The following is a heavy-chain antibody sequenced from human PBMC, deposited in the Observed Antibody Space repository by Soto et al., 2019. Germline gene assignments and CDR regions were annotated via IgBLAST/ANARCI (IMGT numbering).Heavy chain of an antibody. Sequence: EVQLVESGGGLVQPGGSLRLSCAASGFTFSSYSMNWVRQAPGKGLEWVSYISSSSSTIYYADSVKGRFTISRDNAKNSLYLQMTSLRDEDTAVYYCARAGDYYYYYGMDVWGQGTTVTVSS. CDR2: ISSSSSTI. J-gene: IGHJ6*02. D-gene: IGHD3-10*01. V-gene: IGHV3-48*02. CDR3: ARAGDYYYYYGMDV. CDR1: GFTFSSYS.